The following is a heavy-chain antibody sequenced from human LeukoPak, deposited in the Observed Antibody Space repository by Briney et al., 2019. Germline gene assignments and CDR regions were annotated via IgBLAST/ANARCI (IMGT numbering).Heavy chain of an antibody. CDR3: ARGCDSSSWYCAFDI. V-gene: IGHV3-11*01. CDR2: ISSSGSTI. CDR1: GSTFSDYY. J-gene: IGHJ3*02. Sequence: PGGSLRLSCAASGSTFSDYYMSWIRQAPGKGLEWVSYISSSGSTIYYADSVKGRFTISRDNAKNSLYLQMSSLRAEDTAVYYCARGCDSSSWYCAFDIWGQGTMVTVSS. D-gene: IGHD6-13*01.